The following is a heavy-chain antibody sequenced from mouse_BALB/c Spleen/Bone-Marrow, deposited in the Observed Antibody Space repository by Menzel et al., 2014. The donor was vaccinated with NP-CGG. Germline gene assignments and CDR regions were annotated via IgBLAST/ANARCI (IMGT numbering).Heavy chain of an antibody. CDR1: GYSITSDYA. J-gene: IGHJ4*01. Sequence: EVQRVESGPGLVKPSQSLSLTCTVTGYSITSDYAWNWIRQFPGNKLEWMGYISYSGSTSYNPSLKSRISITRDTSKNQFFLQLNSVTTEDTATYYCARKALYYAMHYWGQGTSVTVSS. CDR2: ISYSGST. V-gene: IGHV3-2*02. CDR3: ARKALYYAMHY.